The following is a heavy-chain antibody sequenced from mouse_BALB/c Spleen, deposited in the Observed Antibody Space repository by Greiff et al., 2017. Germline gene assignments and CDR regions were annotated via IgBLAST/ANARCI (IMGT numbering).Heavy chain of an antibody. CDR3: ARGDWNMDY. CDR2: ISSGGST. V-gene: IGHV5-6-5*01. CDR1: GFTFSSYA. J-gene: IGHJ4*01. Sequence: EVQLVESGGGLVKPGGSLKLSCAASGFTFSSYAMSWVRQTPEKRLEWVASISSGGSTYYPASVKGRFTISRDNARNILYLQMSSLGSEDTAMYYCARGDWNMDYWGQGTSVTVSS.